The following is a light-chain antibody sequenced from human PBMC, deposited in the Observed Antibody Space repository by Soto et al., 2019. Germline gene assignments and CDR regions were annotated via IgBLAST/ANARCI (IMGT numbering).Light chain of an antibody. J-gene: IGLJ3*02. CDR1: SSDVGAYNY. CDR3: SSFAARNTWV. V-gene: IGLV2-8*01. Sequence: QSALTQPPSASGSPGQSVTISCTGTSSDVGAYNYVSWYQQHAGKAPKLVIYEVTKRPSGVPDRFSGSKSANTASLTVSGLQAEDEAYYCRSSFAARNTWVFGGGTKLTVL. CDR2: EVT.